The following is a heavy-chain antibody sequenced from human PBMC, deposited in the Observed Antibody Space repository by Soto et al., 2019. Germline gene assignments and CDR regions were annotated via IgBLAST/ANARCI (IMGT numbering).Heavy chain of an antibody. CDR3: ARALRRESIAVAGYYYYYGMDV. V-gene: IGHV3-74*01. D-gene: IGHD6-19*01. Sequence: GGSLRLSCAASGFTFSSYWMHWVRQAPGKGLVWVSRINSDGSSTSYADSVKGRFTISRDNAKNTLYLQMNSLRAEDTAVYYCARALRRESIAVAGYYYYYGMDVWGQGTTVTVSS. J-gene: IGHJ6*02. CDR1: GFTFSSYW. CDR2: INSDGSST.